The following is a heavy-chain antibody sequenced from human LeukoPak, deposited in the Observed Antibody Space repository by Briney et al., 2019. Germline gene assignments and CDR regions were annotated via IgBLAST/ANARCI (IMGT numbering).Heavy chain of an antibody. CDR2: ISSSGSTI. D-gene: IGHD5-18*01. V-gene: IGHV3-11*04. CDR1: GFTFSDYY. J-gene: IGHJ6*02. Sequence: TGGSLRLSCAASGFTFSDYYMSWIRQAPGKGLEWVSYISSSGSTIYYADSVKGRFTISRDNAKNSLYLQMNSLRAEDTAVYYCARVPRLSGYSSAAVWGQGTTVTVSS. CDR3: ARVPRLSGYSSAAV.